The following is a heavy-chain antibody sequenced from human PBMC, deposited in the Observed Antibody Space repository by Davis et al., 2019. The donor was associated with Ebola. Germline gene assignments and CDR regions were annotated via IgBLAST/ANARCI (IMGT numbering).Heavy chain of an antibody. CDR2: INAGNGNT. Sequence: AASVKVSCKASGYTFTSYAMHWVRQAPGQRLEWMGWINAGNGNTKYSQKLQGRVTMTTDTSTSTAYMGLRSLRSDDTAVYYCARVGGEILWFGWFDPWGQGTLVTVSS. J-gene: IGHJ5*02. CDR3: ARVGGEILWFGWFDP. D-gene: IGHD2-21*01. V-gene: IGHV1-3*01. CDR1: GYTFTSYA.